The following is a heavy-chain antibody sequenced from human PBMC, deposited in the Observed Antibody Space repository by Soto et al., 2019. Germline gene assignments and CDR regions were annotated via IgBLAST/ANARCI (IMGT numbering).Heavy chain of an antibody. Sequence: QVQLVQSGAEVKKPGASVTVSCKASGYTFTSYDINWVRQATGPGREWMGGMNPNSGNTGYAQKFQGRVTMTRNTSIGTAYMELSSLGSEDTAVYYCAGFDRGWVWFGEFASDFDYWGQGTLVTVSS. CDR1: GYTFTSYD. CDR3: AGFDRGWVWFGEFASDFDY. V-gene: IGHV1-8*01. D-gene: IGHD3-10*01. CDR2: MNPNSGNT. J-gene: IGHJ4*02.